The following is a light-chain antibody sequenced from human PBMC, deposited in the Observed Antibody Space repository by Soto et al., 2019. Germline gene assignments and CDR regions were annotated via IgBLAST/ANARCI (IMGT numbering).Light chain of an antibody. Sequence: DIQMTQSPSTLSRSVGDRFTITCRASQTISSWLAWYQQKPGKAPKLLIYKASTLKSGVPSRFSGSGSGTEFTLAISSLQPDDFATYYCQHYNSYSEAFGQGTKVDNK. CDR1: QTISSW. J-gene: IGKJ1*01. V-gene: IGKV1-5*03. CDR2: KAS. CDR3: QHYNSYSEA.